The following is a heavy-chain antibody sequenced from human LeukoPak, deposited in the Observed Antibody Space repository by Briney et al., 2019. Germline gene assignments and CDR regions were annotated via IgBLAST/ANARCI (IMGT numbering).Heavy chain of an antibody. CDR3: ASPLVDAFDI. CDR1: GFTFSSYG. V-gene: IGHV3-30*03. Sequence: GGSLRLSCAASGFTFSSYGMHWVRQAPGKGLEWVAVISYDGSNKYYADSVKGRFTISRDNSKNTLYLQMNSLRAEDTAVYYCASPLVDAFDIWGQGTMVTVSS. J-gene: IGHJ3*02. D-gene: IGHD2-8*02. CDR2: ISYDGSNK.